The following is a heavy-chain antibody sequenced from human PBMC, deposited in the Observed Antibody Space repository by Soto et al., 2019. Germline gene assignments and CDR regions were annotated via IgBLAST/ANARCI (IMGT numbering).Heavy chain of an antibody. V-gene: IGHV4-4*02. Sequence: SETLSLTCAVSSGSISSSNWWSWVRQPPGKGLEWIGEIYHSGSTNYNPSLKSRVTISVDKSKNQFSLKLSSVTAADTAVYYCAREYFTMVRKTKPGGGWFDPWGQGTLVTVSS. J-gene: IGHJ5*02. D-gene: IGHD3-10*01. CDR3: AREYFTMVRKTKPGGGWFDP. CDR2: IYHSGST. CDR1: SGSISSSNW.